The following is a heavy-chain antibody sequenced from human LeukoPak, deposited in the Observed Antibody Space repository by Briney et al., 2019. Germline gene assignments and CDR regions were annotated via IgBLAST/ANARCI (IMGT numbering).Heavy chain of an antibody. Sequence: GASVKVSCKASGYTFTSYYMHWVRQAPGQGLEWMGIINPSGGSTSYAQKFQGRATMTRDTSTSTVYMELSSLRSEDTAVYYCATAYYYGSGSWRSGKNWFDPWGQGTLVTVSS. CDR3: ATAYYYGSGSWRSGKNWFDP. V-gene: IGHV1-46*01. CDR1: GYTFTSYY. D-gene: IGHD3-10*01. J-gene: IGHJ5*02. CDR2: INPSGGST.